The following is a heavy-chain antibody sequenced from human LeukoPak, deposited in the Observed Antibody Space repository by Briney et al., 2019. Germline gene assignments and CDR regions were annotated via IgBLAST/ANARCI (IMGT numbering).Heavy chain of an antibody. CDR3: AKDVGTYYYDSSGYSGDAFDI. J-gene: IGHJ3*02. D-gene: IGHD3-22*01. Sequence: PGGSLRLSCAASGFTFRSYAMSWVRQAPGKGLEWVSAISGSGGSTYYADSVKGRFTISRDNSKNTLYLQMNSLRAEDTAVYYCAKDVGTYYYDSSGYSGDAFDIWGQGTMVTVSS. V-gene: IGHV3-23*01. CDR1: GFTFRSYA. CDR2: ISGSGGST.